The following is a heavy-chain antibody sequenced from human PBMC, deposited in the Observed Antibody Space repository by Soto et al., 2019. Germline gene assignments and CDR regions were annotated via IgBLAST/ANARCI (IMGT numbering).Heavy chain of an antibody. D-gene: IGHD2-15*01. CDR3: ARGGGEGYCSGGSCYHLTDAFDI. J-gene: IGHJ3*02. V-gene: IGHV4-31*03. Sequence: QVQLQESGPGLVKPSQTLSLTCTVSGGSISSGGYYWSWIRQHPGKDLEWIGYIYYRGSTYYNPSLKSRVTISVDTSKNQFSLKLSSVTAADTAVYYCARGGGEGYCSGGSCYHLTDAFDIWGQGTMVTVSS. CDR2: IYYRGST. CDR1: GGSISSGGYY.